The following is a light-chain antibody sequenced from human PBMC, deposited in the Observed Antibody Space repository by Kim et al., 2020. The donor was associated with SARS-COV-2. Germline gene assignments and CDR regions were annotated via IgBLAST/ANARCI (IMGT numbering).Light chain of an antibody. V-gene: IGLV3-1*01. CDR2: QDT. CDR3: QAWDSSTA. J-gene: IGLJ1*01. CDR1: KLGDKY. Sequence: VSVSPGQTARITCSGDKLGDKYACWYQQKPGQSPVLVIYQDTKRPSGIPERFSGSNSGNTATLTISGTQAMDEADYYCQAWDSSTAFGTGTKVTVL.